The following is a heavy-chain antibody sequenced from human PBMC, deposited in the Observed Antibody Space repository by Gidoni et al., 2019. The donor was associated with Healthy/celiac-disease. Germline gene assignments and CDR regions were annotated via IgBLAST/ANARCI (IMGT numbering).Heavy chain of an antibody. Sequence: QVQLVQSGAEVKKPGASVKVSCKASGYTFTSYAMHWVRQAPGLRLEWMGWINAGNGNTKDARQFQGRVTITRDRSASTAYMELSSRRAEDTAVYYCAPEFEYCDYAGYWGQGTRVTVSS. J-gene: IGHJ4*02. CDR3: APEFEYCDYAGY. CDR2: INAGNGNT. D-gene: IGHD2-8*02. CDR1: GYTFTSYA. V-gene: IGHV1-3*01.